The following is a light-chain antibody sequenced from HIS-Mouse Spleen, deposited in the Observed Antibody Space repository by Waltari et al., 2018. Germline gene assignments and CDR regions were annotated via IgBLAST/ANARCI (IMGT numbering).Light chain of an antibody. Sequence: QSALTPPASVSGSPGQSITISCTGTSSDVGRYNYVAWYQQHPGKAPKLMIYDVSNRPSGVSNRFSGSKSGNTASLTISGLQAEDEADYYCSSYTSSSTLVFGGGTKLTVL. CDR1: SSDVGRYNY. J-gene: IGLJ2*01. V-gene: IGLV2-14*03. CDR3: SSYTSSSTLV. CDR2: DVS.